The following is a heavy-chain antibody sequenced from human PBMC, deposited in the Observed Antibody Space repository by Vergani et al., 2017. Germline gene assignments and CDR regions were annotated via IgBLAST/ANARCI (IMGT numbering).Heavy chain of an antibody. CDR1: GYSFTSYW. V-gene: IGHV5-51*01. J-gene: IGHJ4*02. CDR3: ARGGPPNYYDDSSGYYQY. D-gene: IGHD3-22*01. Sequence: EVQLVQSGAEVKKPGESLKISCKGSGYSFTSYWIGWVRQMPGKGLEWMGIIYPGDSDTRYSPSFQGQVTISADKSISTAYLQWSSLKASDTAMYYCARGGPPNYYDDSSGYYQYWGQGTLVTVSS. CDR2: IYPGDSDT.